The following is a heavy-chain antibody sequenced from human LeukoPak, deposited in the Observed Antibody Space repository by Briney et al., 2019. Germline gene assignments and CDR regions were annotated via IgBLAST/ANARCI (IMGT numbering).Heavy chain of an antibody. J-gene: IGHJ4*02. Sequence: GGSLRLSCAASGFTFSSYGMSWVRQAPGKGLEWVSAISGSGGSTYYADSVKGRFTVSRDNSKNTLYLQMNSLRAEDTAVYYCVRGAYSSSWLNFDYWGQGTLVTVSS. CDR1: GFTFSSYG. V-gene: IGHV3-23*01. CDR2: ISGSGGST. D-gene: IGHD6-13*01. CDR3: VRGAYSSSWLNFDY.